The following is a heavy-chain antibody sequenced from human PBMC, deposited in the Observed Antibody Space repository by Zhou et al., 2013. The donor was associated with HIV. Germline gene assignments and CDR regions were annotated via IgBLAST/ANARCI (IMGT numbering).Heavy chain of an antibody. V-gene: IGHV1-2*02. CDR2: IDPNNGGT. CDR3: ARDWFSGTSDCFDY. D-gene: IGHD1-26*01. CDR1: GYTFVGFG. Sequence: QVQLVQSGAEVKKPGASVKVSCKASGYTFVGFGLTWVRQAPGRGPEWMGWIDPNNGGTKIAQDFQGRVTMTRDTSISTVYMDLSGLRSDDTAVYYCARDWFSGTSDCFDYWGQGTLVTVAS. J-gene: IGHJ4*02.